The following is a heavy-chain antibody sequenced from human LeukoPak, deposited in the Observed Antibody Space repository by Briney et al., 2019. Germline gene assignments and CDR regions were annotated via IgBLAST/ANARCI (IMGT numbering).Heavy chain of an antibody. CDR1: GGSISSGGYS. D-gene: IGHD5-18*01. V-gene: IGHV4-30-2*01. J-gene: IGHJ4*02. CDR3: ARSSYSYGHFDY. CDR2: IYHSGST. Sequence: SQTLSLTCAVSGGSISSGGYSWSWIRQPPGKGLEWIGYIYHSGSTYYNPSHKSRVTISVDRSKNQFSLKLSSVTAADTAVYYCARSSYSYGHFDYWGQGTLVTVSS.